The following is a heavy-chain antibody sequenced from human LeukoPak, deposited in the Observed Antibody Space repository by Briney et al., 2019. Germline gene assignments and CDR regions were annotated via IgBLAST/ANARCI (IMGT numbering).Heavy chain of an antibody. CDR3: ARVRGRDGYNYGY. V-gene: IGHV1-69*13. J-gene: IGHJ4*02. D-gene: IGHD5-24*01. CDR1: GYTLTELS. Sequence: ASVKVSCKVSGYTLTELSMHWVRQAPGQGLEWMGGIIPIFGTANYAQKFQGRVTITADESTSTAYMELSSLRSEDTAVYYCARVRGRDGYNYGYWGQGTLVTVSS. CDR2: IIPIFGTA.